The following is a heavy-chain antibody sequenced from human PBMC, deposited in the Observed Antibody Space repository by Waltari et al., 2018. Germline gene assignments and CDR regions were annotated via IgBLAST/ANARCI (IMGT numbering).Heavy chain of an antibody. CDR3: ARGPNTGDFDY. CDR2: INPANGNT. D-gene: IGHD7-27*01. CDR1: GYTFTTYF. Sequence: QVQLVQSGAEVKKTGASVKVSCTASGYTFTTYFMHWMRQAPGQRLEWMGWINPANGNTQYSQNFQGRVTITRDTSASKAYLELNSLRSEDMAVYNCARGPNTGDFDYWGQGTLVTVSS. V-gene: IGHV1-3*01. J-gene: IGHJ4*02.